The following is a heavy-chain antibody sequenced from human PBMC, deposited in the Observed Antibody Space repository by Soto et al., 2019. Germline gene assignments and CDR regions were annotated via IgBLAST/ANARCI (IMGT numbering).Heavy chain of an antibody. Sequence: GGSLRLSCAASGFSFGSSWMTWVRQAPGTGLEWVANINQDGSQKYYVDSVKGRFTVSRDNARDSLSLQMNSLRAEDTAVYYCARDYYKYYDSSGYYRSPAYWGQGTLVTVSS. J-gene: IGHJ4*02. CDR1: GFSFGSSW. V-gene: IGHV3-7*01. CDR3: ARDYYKYYDSSGYYRSPAY. CDR2: INQDGSQK. D-gene: IGHD3-22*01.